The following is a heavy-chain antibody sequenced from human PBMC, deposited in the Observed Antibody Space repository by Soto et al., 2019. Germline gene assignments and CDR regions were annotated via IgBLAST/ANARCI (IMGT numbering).Heavy chain of an antibody. CDR3: ARTGHDYYGSGITLNYSYNSGIDV. J-gene: IGHJ6*02. D-gene: IGHD3-10*01. V-gene: IGHV6-1*01. Sequence: SQTISLTCAISGDGVSSNSAAWNWIRQSPSRGLEWLGRTYYRSKWYNDYAVSVKSRITINPDTSKNQFSLQLNSVTPEDTAVYYCARTGHDYYGSGITLNYSYNSGIDVFCQGTTVTISS. CDR2: TYYRSKWYN. CDR1: GDGVSSNSAA.